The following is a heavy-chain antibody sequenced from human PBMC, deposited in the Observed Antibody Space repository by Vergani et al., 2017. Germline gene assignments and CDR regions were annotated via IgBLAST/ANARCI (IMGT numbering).Heavy chain of an antibody. D-gene: IGHD1-1*01. J-gene: IGHJ6*03. V-gene: IGHV3-30*03. Sequence: QVQLVESGGGEVQPGRSLRLSCSAAGFPFSDYGVHWVRQAPGKGLEWVSVISYDGNKKNYADSVKGRFTISRDKSKNTLYLEMNALRAEDTAVYYCARDFLTRVTTLDYYYKGVWGKGTTVTVSS. CDR3: ARDFLTRVTTLDYYYKGV. CDR2: ISYDGNKK. CDR1: GFPFSDYG.